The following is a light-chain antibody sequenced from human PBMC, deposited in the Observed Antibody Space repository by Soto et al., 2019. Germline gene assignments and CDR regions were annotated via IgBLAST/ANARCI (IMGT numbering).Light chain of an antibody. CDR1: QSISSY. CDR3: LHRSNLFT. V-gene: IGKV3-11*01. J-gene: IGKJ3*01. CDR2: DAS. Sequence: EIVLTQSPATLSLSPGERATLSCRASQSISSYLDWYQQKPGQAPRLLIYDASNRATGIPARFSGSGSGTDFTLTISSLASEDFEVYYCLHRSNLFTFGPGTKVDFK.